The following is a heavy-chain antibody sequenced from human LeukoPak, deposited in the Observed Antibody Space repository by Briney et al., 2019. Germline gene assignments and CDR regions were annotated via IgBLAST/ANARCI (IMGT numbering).Heavy chain of an antibody. CDR2: ISTSGSSI. J-gene: IGHJ2*01. D-gene: IGHD4-17*01. CDR3: ARDDDYGDYSDWYFDL. CDR1: GFTFSTYE. Sequence: GGSLRLSCAASGFTFSTYEINWVRQAPGKGLEWLSHISTSGSSIHYADSVKGRFTISRDNAKTSLYLQMNSLRAEDTAVYYCARDDDYGDYSDWYFDLWGRGTLVTVSS. V-gene: IGHV3-48*03.